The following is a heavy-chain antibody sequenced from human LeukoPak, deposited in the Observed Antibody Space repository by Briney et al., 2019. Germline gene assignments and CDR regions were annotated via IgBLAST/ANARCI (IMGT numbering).Heavy chain of an antibody. CDR1: GGSISSYY. J-gene: IGHJ3*02. Sequence: SETLSLTCTVSGGSISSYYWSWIRQPPGKGLEWIGYIYYSGSTNYNPSLKSRVTISVDTSKNQFSLKLSSVTAADTAVYYCARTIRYFEPDAFDIWGQGTMVTVSS. CDR3: ARTIRYFEPDAFDI. V-gene: IGHV4-59*08. D-gene: IGHD3-9*01. CDR2: IYYSGST.